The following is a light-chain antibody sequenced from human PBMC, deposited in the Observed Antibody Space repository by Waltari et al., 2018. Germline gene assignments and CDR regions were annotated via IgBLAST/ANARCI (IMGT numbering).Light chain of an antibody. CDR3: MQATQWPLT. Sequence: DVVMTQSPLPLPVTLGQQATISCRASQSLVHSDGKTYLNWFHQRPGQSPRRLIYKVFNRDSGVPDRFSGSGSGTDFTLKISRVEAEDVGAYYCMQATQWPLTFGQGTKVEIK. V-gene: IGKV2-30*02. CDR1: QSLVHSDGKTY. CDR2: KVF. J-gene: IGKJ1*01.